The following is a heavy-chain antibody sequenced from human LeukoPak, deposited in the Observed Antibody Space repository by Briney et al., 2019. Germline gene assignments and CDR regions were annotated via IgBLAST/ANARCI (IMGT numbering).Heavy chain of an antibody. V-gene: IGHV4-59*01. CDR2: IYYSGST. CDR3: ARGRFHDAFDI. Sequence: SETPSLTCTVSGGSISSYYWSWIRQPPGKGLEWIGYIYYSGSTNYNPSLKSRVTISVDTSKNQFSLKLSSVTAADTAVYYCARGRFHDAFDIWGQGTMVTVSS. CDR1: GGSISSYY. D-gene: IGHD3-10*01. J-gene: IGHJ3*02.